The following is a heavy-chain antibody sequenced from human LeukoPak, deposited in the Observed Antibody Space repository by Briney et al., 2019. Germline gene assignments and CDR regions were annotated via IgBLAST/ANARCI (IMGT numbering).Heavy chain of an antibody. CDR1: GGSFSGYY. CDR2: INHSGST. D-gene: IGHD3-3*01. CDR3: ARGPLLYDFWSLQPRRNWFVP. Sequence: MSSETLSLTCAVYGGSFSGYYWSWIRQPPGKGLERIGEINHSGSTNYNPSLKSRVTISVDTSKNQFSLKLSSVTAADTAVYYCARGPLLYDFWSLQPRRNWFVPWGQGTLVTVSS. J-gene: IGHJ5*02. V-gene: IGHV4-34*01.